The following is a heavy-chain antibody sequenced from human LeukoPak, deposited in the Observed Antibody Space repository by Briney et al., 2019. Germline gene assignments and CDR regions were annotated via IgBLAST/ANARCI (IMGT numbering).Heavy chain of an antibody. CDR1: GYTFTSYY. V-gene: IGHV1-46*01. J-gene: IGHJ4*02. Sequence: ASVKVSCKASGYTFTSYYMHWVRQAPGQGLEWMGLFNPNDGSTTYAQKFQGRVSITADGSTSTAFMELSSLRSEDTAVYYCAREWGLESSGYYYAYWGQGTLVTVSS. D-gene: IGHD3-22*01. CDR3: AREWGLESSGYYYAY. CDR2: FNPNDGST.